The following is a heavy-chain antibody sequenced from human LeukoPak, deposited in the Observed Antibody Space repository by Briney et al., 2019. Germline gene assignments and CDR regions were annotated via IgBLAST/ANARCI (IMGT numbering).Heavy chain of an antibody. J-gene: IGHJ4*02. CDR1: GGSISSGDYY. CDR3: AANWNDGGSDDY. Sequence: SETLSLTCTVSGGSISSGDYYWSWIRQPPGKGLEWIGCIYYSGSTYYNPSLKSRVTISVDTSKNQFSLKLSSVTAADTAVYYCAANWNDGGSDDYWGQGTLVTVSS. CDR2: IYYSGST. D-gene: IGHD1-1*01. V-gene: IGHV4-30-4*08.